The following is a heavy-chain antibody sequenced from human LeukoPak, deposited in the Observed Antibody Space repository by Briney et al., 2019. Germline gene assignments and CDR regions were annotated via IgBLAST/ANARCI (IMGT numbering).Heavy chain of an antibody. D-gene: IGHD3-9*01. J-gene: IGHJ4*02. CDR3: ARTDYDILTGFSYFDY. V-gene: IGHV3-9*01. Sequence: PGRSLKLSCAASGFTFDDYAMHWVRQAPGKGLEWVSGISWNSGSIGYADSVKGRFTISRDNAKNSLYLQMNSLRAEDTALYYCARTDYDILTGFSYFDYWGQGTLVTVSS. CDR1: GFTFDDYA. CDR2: ISWNSGSI.